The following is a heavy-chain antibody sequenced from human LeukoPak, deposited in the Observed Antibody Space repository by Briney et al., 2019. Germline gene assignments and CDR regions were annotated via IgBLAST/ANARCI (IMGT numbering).Heavy chain of an antibody. CDR1: GYTFTSYA. J-gene: IGHJ4*02. V-gene: IGHV7-4-1*02. CDR3: TRNHDSSGYLYYFDY. CDR2: INTNTGHP. D-gene: IGHD3-22*01. Sequence: ASVKVSCKDSGYTFTSYAMNWVRQAPGQGLEWMGWINTNTGHPTYAQGFTGRFVFSLVTSVRTAYLQISSLEAEDTAVYYCTRNHDSSGYLYYFDYWGQGTLVTVSS.